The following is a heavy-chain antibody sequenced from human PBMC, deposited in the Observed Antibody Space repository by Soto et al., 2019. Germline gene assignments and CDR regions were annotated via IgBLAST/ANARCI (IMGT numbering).Heavy chain of an antibody. V-gene: IGHV4-61*01. Sequence: QVQLQESGSGLVKPSETLSLTCTVSGGSVSSGSYYWSWIRQPPGKGLEWIGYIYYSGSTNYNPSLKSRVTISVDTSKNQFSLKLSSVTAADTAVYYCARDREIHYYGMDVWGQGTTVTVSS. J-gene: IGHJ6*02. CDR2: IYYSGST. D-gene: IGHD1-26*01. CDR1: GGSVSSGSYY. CDR3: ARDREIHYYGMDV.